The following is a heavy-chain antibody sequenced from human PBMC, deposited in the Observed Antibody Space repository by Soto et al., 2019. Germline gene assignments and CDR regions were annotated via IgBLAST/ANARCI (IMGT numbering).Heavy chain of an antibody. CDR1: GGSVSSASYY. D-gene: IGHD2-15*01. CDR2: IYYSGRT. J-gene: IGHJ4*02. CDR3: ARGVLGYCSGDGCPAFFDD. V-gene: IGHV4-61*01. Sequence: QVQLQESGPGLVKPSETLSLTCPVSGGSVSSASYYWSWIRQPPGKGLEWIGHIYYSGRTDYNPSLKRRVTLSGHTSKNQFSLKLSSVTAADTAVYYCARGVLGYCSGDGCPAFFDDWGQGTLVTVSS.